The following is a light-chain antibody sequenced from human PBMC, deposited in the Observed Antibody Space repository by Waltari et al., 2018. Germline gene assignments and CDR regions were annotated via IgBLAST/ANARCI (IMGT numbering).Light chain of an antibody. CDR2: WAS. Sequence: IVMTQSPDSLAVSLGERATINCNSSQTVLYSSNNKNYLAWYQHKPGQPPKLLIYWASTRESGVPDRFSGSGSGTDFTLTISSLQAEDVAAYYCQQYHSSPFTFGQGTRLEIK. V-gene: IGKV4-1*01. CDR3: QQYHSSPFT. J-gene: IGKJ5*01. CDR1: QTVLYSSNNKNY.